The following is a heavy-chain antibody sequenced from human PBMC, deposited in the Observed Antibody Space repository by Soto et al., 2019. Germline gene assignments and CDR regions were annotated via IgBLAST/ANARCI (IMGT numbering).Heavy chain of an antibody. Sequence: EVQLVESGGGLGQPGGSLRLSCTASGFTFSDSWMTWVRQAPGKGLEWVARIKPDESEKKYADSVKGRFSISRDNAKNSMYLQMDSLRGEETAVYYCVRGGSNYSSWGQGTLVNVSS. V-gene: IGHV3-7*01. CDR1: GFTFSDSW. CDR3: VRGGSNYSS. J-gene: IGHJ5*02. D-gene: IGHD4-4*01. CDR2: IKPDESEK.